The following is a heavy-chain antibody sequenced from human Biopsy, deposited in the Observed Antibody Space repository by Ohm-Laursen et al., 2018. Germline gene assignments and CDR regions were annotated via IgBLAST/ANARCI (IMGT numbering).Heavy chain of an antibody. D-gene: IGHD5-24*01. V-gene: IGHV1-18*01. CDR1: GYTFTNYG. Sequence: GSSVKVSCKASGYTFTNYGISWVRQAPGQGLEWMGWINAYNGNTNYAQKLQGRVTMTTDTSTSTAYMELSSLRSDDTAVYYCARERGGYKRTDYWGQGTLVTVSS. CDR2: INAYNGNT. CDR3: ARERGGYKRTDY. J-gene: IGHJ4*02.